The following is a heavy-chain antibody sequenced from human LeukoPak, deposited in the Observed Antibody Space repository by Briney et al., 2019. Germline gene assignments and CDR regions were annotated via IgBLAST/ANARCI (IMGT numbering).Heavy chain of an antibody. CDR2: IKQDGSEK. CDR3: ASEHHSSGYN. J-gene: IGHJ4*02. Sequence: GGSLRLSCAASGFIFNTYWMTWVRQTPGKGLEWVANIKQDGSEKYYVDSVKGRFTISRDNAKNSLYLQMNSLRAEDTAVYYCASEHHSSGYNWGQGTLVTVSS. V-gene: IGHV3-7*01. D-gene: IGHD3-22*01. CDR1: GFIFNTYW.